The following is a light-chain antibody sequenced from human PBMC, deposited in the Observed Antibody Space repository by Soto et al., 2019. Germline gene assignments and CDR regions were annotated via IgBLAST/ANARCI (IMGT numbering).Light chain of an antibody. J-gene: IGLJ1*01. Sequence: QSALTQPASVSGSPGQSITISCTGTSSDIGDSNYVSWYQQHPGKAPKLVIYDASNRPSGVSNRFSGSKSANTASLTISGLQAEDEADYYCSSFRSSSTSYVFGTGTKVTVL. CDR3: SSFRSSSTSYV. CDR2: DAS. CDR1: SSDIGDSNY. V-gene: IGLV2-14*03.